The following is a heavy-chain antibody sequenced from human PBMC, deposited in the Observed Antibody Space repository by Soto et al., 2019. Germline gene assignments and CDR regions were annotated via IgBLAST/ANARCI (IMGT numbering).Heavy chain of an antibody. CDR3: AQGARDY. CDR2: VNASSGRA. CDR1: GYTFTSLD. J-gene: IGHJ4*02. Sequence: QVQLVQSGAEVKKPGASVKVSCKASGYTFTSLDFNWVRQASGQGLEGMGWVNASSGRAGYAQKFQGRVTMTRDISISTVYMELSSLTSGDTAVYYCAQGARDYWGQGTLVTVSS. V-gene: IGHV1-8*01.